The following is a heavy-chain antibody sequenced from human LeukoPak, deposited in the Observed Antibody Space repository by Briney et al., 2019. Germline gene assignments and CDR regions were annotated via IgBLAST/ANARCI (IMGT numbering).Heavy chain of an antibody. D-gene: IGHD2-2*02. CDR1: GGSFSGYY. Sequence: SETLSLTCAVYGGSFSGYYWSWIRQPPGKGLEWIGEINHSGSTNYNPSLKSRVTISVDTSKNQFSLKLSSVIAADTAVYYCARVSCSSTSCYTAGGYFQHWGQGTLVTVSS. V-gene: IGHV4-34*01. CDR2: INHSGST. CDR3: ARVSCSSTSCYTAGGYFQH. J-gene: IGHJ1*01.